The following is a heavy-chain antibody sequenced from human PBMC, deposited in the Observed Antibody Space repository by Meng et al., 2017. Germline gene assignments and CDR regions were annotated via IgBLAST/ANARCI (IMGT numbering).Heavy chain of an antibody. D-gene: IGHD2-2*01. Sequence: GGSLRLSCAASGFTVSSNYMSWVRQAPGKGLEWVSVIYSGGSTYYADSVKGRFTISRDNSKNTLYLQMNSLRAEDTDVYYCARDANLYCSSTSCYAGDYWGQGTLVTVSS. CDR3: ARDANLYCSSTSCYAGDY. J-gene: IGHJ4*02. V-gene: IGHV3-66*02. CDR2: IYSGGST. CDR1: GFTVSSNY.